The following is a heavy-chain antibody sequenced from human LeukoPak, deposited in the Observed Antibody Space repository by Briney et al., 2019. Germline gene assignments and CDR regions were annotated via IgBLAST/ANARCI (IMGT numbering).Heavy chain of an antibody. V-gene: IGHV4-59*13. CDR3: AREADSSGWYGDAFDI. CDR1: GGSISSYY. Sequence: PSETLSLTCTVSGGSISSYYWSWIRQPRGKGLEWIGHIYYSGSTNYNPSLKSRVTISVDTSKNQFSLKLSSVTAADTAVYYCAREADSSGWYGDAFDIWGQGTMVTVSS. CDR2: IYYSGST. D-gene: IGHD6-19*01. J-gene: IGHJ3*02.